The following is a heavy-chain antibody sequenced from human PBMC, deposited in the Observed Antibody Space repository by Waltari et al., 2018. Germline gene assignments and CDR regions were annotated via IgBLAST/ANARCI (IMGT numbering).Heavy chain of an antibody. CDR3: ARDLVATPP. CDR1: GFPFSRSW. CDR2: IQQNGSEK. D-gene: IGHD2-21*02. Sequence: EVQLVESGGDLVQPGGSLRLSCAASGFPFSRSWMTWVRQAPGKWLEWVGNIQQNGSEKWYADSVRGRFTISRDNAMNALYLQMNSLGVEDTAVYYCARDLVATPPWGQGTLVTVSS. J-gene: IGHJ5*02. V-gene: IGHV3-7*01.